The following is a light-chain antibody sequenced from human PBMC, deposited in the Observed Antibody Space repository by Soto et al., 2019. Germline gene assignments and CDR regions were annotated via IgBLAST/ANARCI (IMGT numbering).Light chain of an antibody. V-gene: IGKV3-20*01. CDR3: QQYGSSRWT. CDR1: QSVSSTY. J-gene: IGKJ1*01. CDR2: AAS. Sequence: EIVLTQSPDTLSLFPGERATLSCRASQSVSSTYLAWYQQKPGQAPRPLISAASSRATGTPDRFSCSGSGTDFTRTISRLEPEDFAVYYCQQYGSSRWTFGQGTKVEIK.